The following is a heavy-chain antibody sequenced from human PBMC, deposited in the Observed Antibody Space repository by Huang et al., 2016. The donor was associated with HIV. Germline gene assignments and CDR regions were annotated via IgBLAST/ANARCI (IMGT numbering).Heavy chain of an antibody. Sequence: QVQLVESGGGVVQPGGSLRLSCSASGFTFSRYGMHWVRQGPGKGGEWGGFRRSEGTKHGDADARKGRSSIARDNARNKLFLQVNSLRSEDAGVYYCAKDPHDNGDYSLYQYYYYLDVWGKGTTVTVSS. CDR3: AKDPHDNGDYSLYQYYYYLDV. CDR1: GFTFSRYG. J-gene: IGHJ6*03. CDR2: RRSEGTKH. V-gene: IGHV3-30*02. D-gene: IGHD4-17*01.